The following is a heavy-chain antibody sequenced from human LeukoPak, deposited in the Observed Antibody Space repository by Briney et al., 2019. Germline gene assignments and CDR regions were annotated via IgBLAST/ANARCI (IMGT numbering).Heavy chain of an antibody. D-gene: IGHD6-19*01. CDR1: GFTFSSYA. J-gene: IGHJ4*02. Sequence: GGSLRLSCAASGFTFSSYAMSWVRQAPGKGLEWVSAISGSGGSTYYADSVRGRFTISRDNSKNTLYLLMNSLRAEDTAVYYCATSGWWGYFDYWGQGTLVTVSS. V-gene: IGHV3-23*01. CDR2: ISGSGGST. CDR3: ATSGWWGYFDY.